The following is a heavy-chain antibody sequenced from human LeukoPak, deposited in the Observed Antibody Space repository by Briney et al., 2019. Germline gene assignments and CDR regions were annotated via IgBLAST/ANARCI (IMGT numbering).Heavy chain of an antibody. Sequence: ASVKVSFTASGYTFSGYYIHWVRQAPGQGLEWMGRINPNNGGTNFAQKFQGRVTMTRDMSMSTAYMELSRLRSDDTAVYYCAGEDNSSGYRPFDIWGQGTMVTVPS. CDR3: AGEDNSSGYRPFDI. CDR1: GYTFSGYY. CDR2: INPNNGGT. D-gene: IGHD3-22*01. V-gene: IGHV1-2*06. J-gene: IGHJ3*02.